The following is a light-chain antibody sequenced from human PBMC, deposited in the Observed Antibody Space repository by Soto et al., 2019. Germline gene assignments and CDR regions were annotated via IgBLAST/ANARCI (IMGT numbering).Light chain of an antibody. CDR1: NIGSKS. J-gene: IGLJ1*01. CDR3: QVWDSSSDPPGV. V-gene: IGLV3-21*02. CDR2: DDS. Sequence: SYELTQPPSVSVAPGQTARITCGGNNIGSKSVHWYQQKPGQAPVLVVYDDSDRPSGIPERFSGSNSGNTATLTISRVEDGDEADYYCQVWDSSSDPPGVFGTGTKLTVL.